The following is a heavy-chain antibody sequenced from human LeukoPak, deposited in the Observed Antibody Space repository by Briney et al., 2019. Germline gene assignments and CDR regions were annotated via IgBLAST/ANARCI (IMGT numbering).Heavy chain of an antibody. CDR3: AKDLRVYYDSSGYYDAFDI. V-gene: IGHV3-7*03. CDR1: EFPFSIYR. CDR2: IKQDGIEE. D-gene: IGHD3-22*01. Sequence: GGALRLSCAASEFPFSIYRMSWVRQAPGKGLERVANIKQDGIEEYYVDSVKGRCTISRDNAKNSLYLQMNSLRAEDTALYYCAKDLRVYYDSSGYYDAFDIWGQGTMVTVSS. J-gene: IGHJ3*02.